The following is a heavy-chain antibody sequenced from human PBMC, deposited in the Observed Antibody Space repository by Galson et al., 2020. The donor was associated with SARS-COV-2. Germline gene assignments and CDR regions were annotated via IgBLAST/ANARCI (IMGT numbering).Heavy chain of an antibody. Sequence: ESLKISCVASGCTFDDYALSWVRQVPGKGLEWVSGINWNGGRTGYAESVKGRFTISRDNAKNSLYLQMNSLRAEDTALYYCGDLWFGEFAPENGLPVWGRATMVPASS. J-gene: IGHJ3*01. D-gene: IGHD3-10*01. CDR1: GCTFDDYA. V-gene: IGHV3-20*04. CDR2: INWNGGRT. CDR3: GDLWFGEFAPENGLPV.